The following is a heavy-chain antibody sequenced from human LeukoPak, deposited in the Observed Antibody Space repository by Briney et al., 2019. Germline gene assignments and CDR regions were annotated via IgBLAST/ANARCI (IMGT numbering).Heavy chain of an antibody. D-gene: IGHD1-26*01. CDR1: GYTFTGYH. J-gene: IGHJ4*02. Sequence: ASVKVSCKASGYTFTGYHMHWVRQAPGQGLEWMGWINPNSGDTSYTQKFQGRVTMTGDTSISTAYMGLNRLSSDDTAVYYCARDGSLDYWGQGTLVTVSS. CDR3: ARDGSLDY. V-gene: IGHV1-2*02. CDR2: INPNSGDT.